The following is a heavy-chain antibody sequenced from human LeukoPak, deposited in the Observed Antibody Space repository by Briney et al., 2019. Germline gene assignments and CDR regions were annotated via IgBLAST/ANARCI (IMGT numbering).Heavy chain of an antibody. Sequence: SETLSLTCAVYGGSFSGYYWSWIRQPPGKGLEWIGEINHSGSTNYNPSLKSRVTISVDTSKNQFSQKLSSVTAADTAVYYCARRKRRLLWFGESPYYMDVWGKGTTVTISS. CDR1: GGSFSGYY. V-gene: IGHV4-34*01. J-gene: IGHJ6*03. D-gene: IGHD3-10*01. CDR2: INHSGST. CDR3: ARRKRRLLWFGESPYYMDV.